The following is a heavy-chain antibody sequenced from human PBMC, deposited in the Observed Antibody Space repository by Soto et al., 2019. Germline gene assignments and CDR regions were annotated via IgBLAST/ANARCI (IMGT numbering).Heavy chain of an antibody. CDR3: AREGTTVTTYGSGYFQH. V-gene: IGHV3-53*02. Sequence: EVQLVETGGGLIQPGGSLRLSCAASGFTVSSNYMSWVRQAPGKGLEWVSVIYSGGSTYYADSVKGRFTISRDNSKNTLYLQMNSLRAEDTAVYYCAREGTTVTTYGSGYFQHWGQSTLVTVSS. J-gene: IGHJ1*01. D-gene: IGHD4-17*01. CDR1: GFTVSSNY. CDR2: IYSGGST.